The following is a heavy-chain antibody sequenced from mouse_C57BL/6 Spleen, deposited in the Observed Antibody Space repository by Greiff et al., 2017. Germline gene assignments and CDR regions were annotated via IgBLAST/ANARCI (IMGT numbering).Heavy chain of an antibody. J-gene: IGHJ2*01. CDR2: IYPGDGDT. CDR3: ARSDYYGSSPYYFDY. V-gene: IGHV1-80*01. D-gene: IGHD1-1*01. Sequence: VKLQQSGAELVKPGASVKISCKASGYAFSSYWMNWVKQRPGKGLEWIGQIYPGDGDTNYNGKFKGKATLTADKSSSTAYMQLSSLTSEDSAVYFCARSDYYGSSPYYFDYWGQGTTLTVSS. CDR1: GYAFSSYW.